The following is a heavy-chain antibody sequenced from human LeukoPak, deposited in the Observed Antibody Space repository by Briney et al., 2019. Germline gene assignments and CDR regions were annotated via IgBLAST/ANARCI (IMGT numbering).Heavy chain of an antibody. CDR3: AQPDF. CDR1: GITFRSSS. V-gene: IGHV3-30*02. Sequence: PGGSRRLSCVASGITFRSSSMHWVRQAPGKGLEWLAFIRFDGSTKYYADSVKGRFTVSRDNSKSTLYLQMNSLRAEDTAVYYCAQPDFWGQGTLVTVSS. CDR2: IRFDGSTK. J-gene: IGHJ4*02.